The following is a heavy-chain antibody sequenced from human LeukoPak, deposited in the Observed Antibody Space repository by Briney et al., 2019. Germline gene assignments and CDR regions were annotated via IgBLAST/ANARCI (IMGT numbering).Heavy chain of an antibody. CDR1: GFTFSGYN. J-gene: IGHJ3*02. CDR3: ARGVEVYYYDSSGYI. CDR2: ISSSSGYI. D-gene: IGHD3-22*01. Sequence: GGSLRLSCAASGFTFSGYNMNWVRLAPGKGLEWVSSISSSSGYIYYADSVKGRFTISRDNAKNSLYLQMNSLRAEDTAVYYCARGVEVYYYDSSGYIWGQGTMVTVSS. V-gene: IGHV3-21*01.